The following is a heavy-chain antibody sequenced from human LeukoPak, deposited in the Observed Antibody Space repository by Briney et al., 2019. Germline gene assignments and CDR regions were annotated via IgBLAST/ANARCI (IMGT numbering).Heavy chain of an antibody. CDR2: IYYSGST. Sequence: SETLSLTCTVSGGSISSYYWSWIRQPPGKGLEWIGYIYYSGSTNYNPPLKSRVTISVDTSKNQFSLKLSSVTAADTAVYYCARHPLYSSGWYADAFDIWGQGTMVTVSS. D-gene: IGHD6-19*01. CDR3: ARHPLYSSGWYADAFDI. J-gene: IGHJ3*02. V-gene: IGHV4-59*08. CDR1: GGSISSYY.